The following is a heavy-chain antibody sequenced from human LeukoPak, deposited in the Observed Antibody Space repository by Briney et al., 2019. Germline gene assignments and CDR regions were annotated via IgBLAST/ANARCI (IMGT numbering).Heavy chain of an antibody. CDR2: ISDSGAAT. D-gene: IGHD1-26*01. CDR1: GFTFSNYG. Sequence: GGSLRLSCAASGFTFSNYGMSWVRQAPGKGLERVSGISDSGAATYHADSVKGRFTISRDNSKSTLYLQMNNLGAEDTATYYCAKDRFRQSGSFFDLWGQGIMVTVPS. CDR3: AKDRFRQSGSFFDL. J-gene: IGHJ4*02. V-gene: IGHV3-23*01.